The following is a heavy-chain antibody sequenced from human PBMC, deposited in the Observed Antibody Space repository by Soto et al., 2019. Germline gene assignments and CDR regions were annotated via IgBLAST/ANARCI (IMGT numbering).Heavy chain of an antibody. J-gene: IGHJ4*02. D-gene: IGHD2-2*01. CDR3: ARTATQLLYFDY. CDR2: IKPSGGST. CDR1: GYTFTSYY. Sequence: VASVKVSCKASGYTFTSYYMHWVRQAPGQGLEWMGIIKPSGGSTSYAQKFQGRVTMTRDTSTSTVYMELSSLRSEDTAVYYCARTATQLLYFDYWGQGTQVTSPQ. V-gene: IGHV1-46*01.